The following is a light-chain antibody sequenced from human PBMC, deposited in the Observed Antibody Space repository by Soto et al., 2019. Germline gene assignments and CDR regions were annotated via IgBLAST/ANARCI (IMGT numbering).Light chain of an antibody. J-gene: IGLJ2*01. CDR2: DDN. Sequence: SYELTQPPSVSVSPGQTTTMTCSGDKLGAKYVCWYQQKPGQSPVLVIYDDNKRPSGIPERFSGSNSGNTATLAISGPQALDEADYCCQAWDNSVIFGGGTKLTVL. V-gene: IGLV3-1*01. CDR1: KLGAKY. CDR3: QAWDNSVI.